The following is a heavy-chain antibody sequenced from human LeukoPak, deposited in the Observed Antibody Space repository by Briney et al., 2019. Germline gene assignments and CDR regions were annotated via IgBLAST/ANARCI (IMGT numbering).Heavy chain of an antibody. CDR2: IYSGGST. Sequence: GGSLRLSCAASGFTVSSNYMSWVRQAPGKGLEWVSVIYSGGSTYYADSVKGRFTISRDNAKNSLYLQMNSLRAEDAAVYYCARGLDRLTIFGVVTNAFDIWGQGTMVTVSS. CDR1: GFTVSSNY. V-gene: IGHV3-66*01. J-gene: IGHJ3*02. CDR3: ARGLDRLTIFGVVTNAFDI. D-gene: IGHD3-3*01.